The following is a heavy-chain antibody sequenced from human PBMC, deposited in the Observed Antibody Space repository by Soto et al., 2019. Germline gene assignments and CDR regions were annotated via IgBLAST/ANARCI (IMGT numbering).Heavy chain of an antibody. CDR2: IYYSGST. Sequence: WTWIRQPPGKGLEWIGYIYYSGSTNYNPSLQSRITLSVDTSKNQFSLRLSSVTAADTAVYYCARLNPAQVGYDYWGQGTLVTVSS. CDR3: ARLNPAQVGYDY. J-gene: IGHJ4*02. D-gene: IGHD5-12*01. V-gene: IGHV4-61*07.